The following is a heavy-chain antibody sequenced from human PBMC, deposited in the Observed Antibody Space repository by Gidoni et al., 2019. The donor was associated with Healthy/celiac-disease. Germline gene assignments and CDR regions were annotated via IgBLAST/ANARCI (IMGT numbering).Heavy chain of an antibody. J-gene: IGHJ6*03. Sequence: QVQLQESGPGLVKPSQTLSLTCTVSGGSISSGAYYWRWIRQPPGKGLEWIGYIYYSGSTYYNPSLKSRVTISVDTSKNQFSLKLSSVTAADTAVYYCARDRRSKTTVTGMRYYYYMDVWGKGTTVTVSS. D-gene: IGHD4-17*01. CDR1: GGSISSGAYY. CDR2: IYYSGST. V-gene: IGHV4-30-4*01. CDR3: ARDRRSKTTVTGMRYYYYMDV.